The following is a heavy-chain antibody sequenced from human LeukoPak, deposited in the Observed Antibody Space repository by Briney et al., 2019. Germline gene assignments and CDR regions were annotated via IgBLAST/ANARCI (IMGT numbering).Heavy chain of an antibody. Sequence: GGSLRLSCAASGFTFSNAWMSWVRQAPGKGLEWVSYISSSSSTIYYADSVKGRFTISRDNAKNSLYLQMNSLRDEDTAVYYCASTRSGSYFDFDYWGQGTLVTVSS. V-gene: IGHV3-48*02. J-gene: IGHJ4*02. D-gene: IGHD1-26*01. CDR2: ISSSSSTI. CDR3: ASTRSGSYFDFDY. CDR1: GFTFSNAW.